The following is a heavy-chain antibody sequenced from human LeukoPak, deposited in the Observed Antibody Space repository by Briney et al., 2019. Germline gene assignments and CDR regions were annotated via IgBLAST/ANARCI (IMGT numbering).Heavy chain of an antibody. D-gene: IGHD5-18*01. CDR1: GFTFSSYG. V-gene: IGHV3-30*18. CDR3: VKEFGGYSYGAYFDY. J-gene: IGHJ4*02. Sequence: PGGSLRLSCAASGFTFSSYGMQWVRQAPGKGLEWVAVISCDGSSKFYEDSVKGRFTISRDNSKNTLYLQMNSLRVEDTAVYYCVKEFGGYSYGAYFDYWGQGTLVTVSS. CDR2: ISCDGSSK.